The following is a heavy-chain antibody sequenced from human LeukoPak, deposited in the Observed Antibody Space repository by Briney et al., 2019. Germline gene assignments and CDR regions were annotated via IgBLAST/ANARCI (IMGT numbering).Heavy chain of an antibody. CDR3: AKDMVLWFGEYDY. V-gene: IGHV3-23*01. CDR2: ISGSGGST. J-gene: IGHJ4*02. D-gene: IGHD3-10*01. Sequence: GGSLRLSCAASGFTFSSYAMSWVRQAPGKGLEWVSSISGSGGSTYYADSVKGRFTISRDNSKNTLYLQMNSLRAEDTAVYYCAKDMVLWFGEYDYWGQETLVTVSS. CDR1: GFTFSSYA.